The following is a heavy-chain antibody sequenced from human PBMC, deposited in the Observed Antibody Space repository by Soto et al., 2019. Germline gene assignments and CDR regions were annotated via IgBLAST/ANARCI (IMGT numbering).Heavy chain of an antibody. CDR3: AREYGSGSLNWFDP. J-gene: IGHJ5*02. V-gene: IGHV4-59*01. Sequence: ETLSLTCTVSGGSISSYYWSWIRQPPGKGLEWIGYIYYSWSTNYNPSLKSRVTISVDTSKNQFSLKLSSVTAADTAVYYCAREYGSGSLNWFDPWGQGTLVTVSS. CDR1: GGSISSYY. D-gene: IGHD3-10*01. CDR2: IYYSWST.